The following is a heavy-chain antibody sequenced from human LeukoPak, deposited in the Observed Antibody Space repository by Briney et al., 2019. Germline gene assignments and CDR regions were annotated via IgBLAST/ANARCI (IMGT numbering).Heavy chain of an antibody. V-gene: IGHV3-74*01. CDR3: VRDSWGLDY. J-gene: IGHJ4*02. CDR1: GFTFSGYW. CDR2: MNSDGSSR. D-gene: IGHD7-27*01. Sequence: GGSLRLSCAASGFTFSGYWMRWVRQAPEKGLVWVSRMNSDGSSRTYADSVKGRFTISRDNAKNTLYLQMNSLRAEDTAVYYCVRDSWGLDYWGQGTLVTVSS.